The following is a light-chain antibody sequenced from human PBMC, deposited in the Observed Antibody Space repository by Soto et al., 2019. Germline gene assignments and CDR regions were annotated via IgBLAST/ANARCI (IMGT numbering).Light chain of an antibody. J-gene: IGKJ5*01. CDR2: DAS. V-gene: IGKV3-11*01. CDR3: QQRSNWPRSIT. Sequence: PVERSPLSGRARQCVSSSDLAWYKQKPGQAPRLLIYDASNRATGIQARFSGSESGTDFTLTISSLAPEDFAVYYCQQRSNWPRSITFGQGTRLEI. CDR1: QCVSSSD.